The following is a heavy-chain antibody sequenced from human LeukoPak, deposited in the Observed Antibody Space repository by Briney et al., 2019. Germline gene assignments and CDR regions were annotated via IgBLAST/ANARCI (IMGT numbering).Heavy chain of an antibody. CDR2: FDPEDGET. CDR3: ARRLGGTKSASGPKYSDY. CDR1: GYTLTELS. Sequence: GASVKVSCKVSGYTLTELSMHWVRQAPGKGLEWMGGFDPEDGETIYAQKFQGRVTMTEDTSTDTAYTELSSLKASDTAMYFCARRLGGTKSASGPKYSDYWGQGTLVTVSS. V-gene: IGHV1-24*01. J-gene: IGHJ4*02. D-gene: IGHD3-10*01.